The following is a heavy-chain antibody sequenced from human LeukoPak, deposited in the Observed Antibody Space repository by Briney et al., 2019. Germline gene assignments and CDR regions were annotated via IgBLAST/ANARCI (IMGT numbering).Heavy chain of an antibody. Sequence: ASVKVSCKASGYIFTSYDINWVRQATGQGLEWMGIINPSGGSTSYAQKFQGRVTMTRDMSTSTVYMELSSLRSEDTAVYYCASAKDYYDSSGYWQFDYWGQGTLVTVSS. J-gene: IGHJ4*02. D-gene: IGHD3-22*01. V-gene: IGHV1-46*01. CDR1: GYIFTSYD. CDR3: ASAKDYYDSSGYWQFDY. CDR2: INPSGGST.